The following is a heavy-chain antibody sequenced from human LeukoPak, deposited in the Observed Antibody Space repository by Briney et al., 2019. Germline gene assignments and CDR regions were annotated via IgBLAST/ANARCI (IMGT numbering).Heavy chain of an antibody. CDR1: GGSFSGYY. D-gene: IGHD3-22*01. CDR2: INHSGST. CDR3: ANILYDSSGDPTVSRYYFDY. Sequence: SETLSLTCAVYGGSFSGYYWSWIRQPPGKGLEWIGEINHSGSTNYNPSLKSRVTISVDTSKNQFSLKLSSVTAADTAVYYCANILYDSSGDPTVSRYYFDYWGQGTLVTVSS. V-gene: IGHV4-34*01. J-gene: IGHJ4*02.